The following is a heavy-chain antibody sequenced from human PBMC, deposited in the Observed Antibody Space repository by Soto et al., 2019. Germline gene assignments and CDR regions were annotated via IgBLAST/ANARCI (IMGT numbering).Heavy chain of an antibody. CDR3: VKDRWVDY. CDR2: ISSDGRPT. Sequence: WGSLRLSCSASGFTFSSYAIHWVRQAPGKGLEYVSSISSDGRPTFYTDSVKGRFTISRDNSRNTLSLQMSSLRAEDTAIYYCVKDRWVDYWGQGTLVTVSS. D-gene: IGHD1-26*01. CDR1: GFTFSSYA. V-gene: IGHV3-64D*06. J-gene: IGHJ4*02.